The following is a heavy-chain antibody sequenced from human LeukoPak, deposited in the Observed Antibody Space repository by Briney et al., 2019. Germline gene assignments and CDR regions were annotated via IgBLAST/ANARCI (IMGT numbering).Heavy chain of an antibody. Sequence: EGSLRLSCAASGFTFSSYSMNWVRQAPGKGLEWVSSISSSSSYIYYADSVKGRFTISRDNAKNSLYLQMNSLRAEDTAVYYCASSGQQLVRSPFDYWGQGTLVTVSS. D-gene: IGHD6-13*01. V-gene: IGHV3-21*01. CDR2: ISSSSSYI. CDR1: GFTFSSYS. CDR3: ASSGQQLVRSPFDY. J-gene: IGHJ4*02.